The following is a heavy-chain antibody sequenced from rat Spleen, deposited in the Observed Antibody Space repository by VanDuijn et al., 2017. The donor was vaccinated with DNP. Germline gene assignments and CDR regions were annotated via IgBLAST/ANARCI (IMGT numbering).Heavy chain of an antibody. J-gene: IGHJ4*01. Sequence: QVQLKESGPVLVQASETLSLTCTVSGFSLTNYGVIWVRQPSGKGPEWMGRVWYDGDTAYNSALKSRLSISRDTSKNQVFLKMNSLQTDDTGTYYCTRVDSGDPYVMDAWGQGASVTVSS. CDR1: GFSLTNYG. CDR2: VWYDGDT. V-gene: IGHV2-34*01. D-gene: IGHD1-1*01. CDR3: TRVDSGDPYVMDA.